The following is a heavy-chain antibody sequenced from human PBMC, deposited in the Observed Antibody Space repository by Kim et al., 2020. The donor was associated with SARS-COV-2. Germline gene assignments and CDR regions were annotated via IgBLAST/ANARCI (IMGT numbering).Heavy chain of an antibody. J-gene: IGHJ6*01. CDR3: ARDLAAAGTNRVYDYYGM. D-gene: IGHD6-13*01. Sequence: GGSLRLSCAASGFTVSSNYMSWVRQAPGKGLEWVSVIYSGGSTDYADSVKDRFTISRDNSKNTLYLQMNSLRAEDTAVYYCARDLAAAGTNRVYDYYGM. CDR2: IYSGGST. V-gene: IGHV3-66*01. CDR1: GFTVSSNY.